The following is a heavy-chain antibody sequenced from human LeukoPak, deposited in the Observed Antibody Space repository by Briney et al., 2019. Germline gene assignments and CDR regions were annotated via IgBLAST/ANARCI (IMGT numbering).Heavy chain of an antibody. J-gene: IGHJ3*02. D-gene: IGHD3-9*01. Sequence: SETLSLTCTVSGGSISSYYWSWIRQPPGKGLEWIGYIYYSGSTNYNPSLKSRVTISVDTSKNQLSLKLSSVTAADTAVYYCARDILTGYYRDAFDIWGQGTMVTVSS. CDR1: GGSISSYY. V-gene: IGHV4-59*01. CDR2: IYYSGST. CDR3: ARDILTGYYRDAFDI.